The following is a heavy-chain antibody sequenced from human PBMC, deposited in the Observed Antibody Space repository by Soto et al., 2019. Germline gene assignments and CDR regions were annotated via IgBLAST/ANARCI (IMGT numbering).Heavy chain of an antibody. Sequence: PSETLSLTCAVSGSSITITYYWGWVRQPPGKGLEWIGSIHHSGSVFESGSTHYNPSFKSRVTISADTSKNQFSLKLTSVTAADTAVYFCARNSSSSYFDYWGQGTLVTVPQ. J-gene: IGHJ4*02. V-gene: IGHV4-38-2*01. CDR1: GSSITITYY. CDR2: IHHSGSVFESGST. D-gene: IGHD6-13*01. CDR3: ARNSSSSYFDY.